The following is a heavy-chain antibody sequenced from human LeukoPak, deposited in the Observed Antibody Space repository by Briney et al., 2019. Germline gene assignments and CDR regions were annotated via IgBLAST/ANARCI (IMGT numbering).Heavy chain of an antibody. CDR3: AKDCHPALTDGNYFDY. Sequence: PGGSLSLSCAAAGFTFSSYGMHWVRQARRKGLEGGAVIWYDGNNKYYGDCVERRFTISRDYPKNTLYLHMHSLRAGDTALFFCAKDCHPALTDGNYFDYWGQGTLVTVAS. V-gene: IGHV3-33*06. J-gene: IGHJ4*02. CDR2: IWYDGNNK. D-gene: IGHD1-26*01. CDR1: GFTFSSYG.